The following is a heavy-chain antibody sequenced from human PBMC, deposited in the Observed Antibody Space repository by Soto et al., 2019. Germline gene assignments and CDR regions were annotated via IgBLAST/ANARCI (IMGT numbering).Heavy chain of an antibody. J-gene: IGHJ4*02. CDR1: GYSFTSYW. D-gene: IGHD6-6*01. CDR2: IYPDDSDT. CDR3: ARPGLTASSSFDY. Sequence: EVQLVQSGAEVKKPGESLKISCKGSGYSFTSYWIGWVRQMPGKGLEWMGIIYPDDSDTRYSPSFQGQVTISADKSMNTAYLQWSSLKASDSAMNYCARPGLTASSSFDYWGQGTLVTVSS. V-gene: IGHV5-51*01.